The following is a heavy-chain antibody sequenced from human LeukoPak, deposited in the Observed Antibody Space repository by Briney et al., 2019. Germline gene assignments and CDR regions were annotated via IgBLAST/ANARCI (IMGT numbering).Heavy chain of an antibody. D-gene: IGHD3-9*01. Sequence: GGSLRLSCAASGFTFRSYSMHWVRQAPGKGLEWVAFIRYDGSKKYYSDSVTGRFTISRDNYKNTLYLQMNSLRVEDTAVYYCAKALKTTLMTDYLDHWGQGTLVTVSS. V-gene: IGHV3-30*02. CDR3: AKALKTTLMTDYLDH. CDR1: GFTFRSYS. CDR2: IRYDGSKK. J-gene: IGHJ4*02.